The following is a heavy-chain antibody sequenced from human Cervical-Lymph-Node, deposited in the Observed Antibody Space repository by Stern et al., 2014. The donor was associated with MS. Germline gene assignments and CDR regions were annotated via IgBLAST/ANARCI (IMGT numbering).Heavy chain of an antibody. CDR3: ATIAPRANYGMDV. V-gene: IGHV3-48*02. CDR2: ISSAGGTI. J-gene: IGHJ6*02. CDR1: GFIFSDYS. Sequence: VQLMQSGGGLVQPGGSLRLSCKASGFIFSDYSMNWVRQAPGKGLEWVSYISSAGGTIYYADSVKGRFTISRDNAKNSLILQMNSLRDGDTALYYCATIAPRANYGMDVWGQGTTVTVSS. D-gene: IGHD6-6*01.